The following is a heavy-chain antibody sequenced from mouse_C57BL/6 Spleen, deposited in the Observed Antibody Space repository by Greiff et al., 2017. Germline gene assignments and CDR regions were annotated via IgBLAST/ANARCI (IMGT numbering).Heavy chain of an antibody. J-gene: IGHJ2*01. Sequence: VQLQQPGAELVMPGASVKLSCKASGYTFTSYWMHWVKQRPGQGLEWIGEIDPADSYTNYDQKFKGKSTLTVDKSSSTAYMQLSSLTSEDSAVYDCARRGGWDFDYWGQGTTLTVSS. CDR1: GYTFTSYW. CDR2: IDPADSYT. V-gene: IGHV1-69*01. D-gene: IGHD1-1*02. CDR3: ARRGGWDFDY.